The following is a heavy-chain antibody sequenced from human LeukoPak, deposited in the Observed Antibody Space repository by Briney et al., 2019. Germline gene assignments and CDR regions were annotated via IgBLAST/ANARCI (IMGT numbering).Heavy chain of an antibody. D-gene: IGHD1-1*01. CDR2: IYYSGST. CDR3: TRDNPGMTSTDT. Sequence: SETLSLTCTVSGGSISSYYWSWIRQPPGKGLEWIGYIYYSGSTNYNPSLKSRVTISPNTSKNQFSLNVNSVTAADTAVYYCTRDNPGMTSTDTWGQGILVTVSS. J-gene: IGHJ4*02. CDR1: GGSISSYY. V-gene: IGHV4-59*12.